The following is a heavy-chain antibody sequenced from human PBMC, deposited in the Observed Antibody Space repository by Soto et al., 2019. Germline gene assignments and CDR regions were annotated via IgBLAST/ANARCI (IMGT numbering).Heavy chain of an antibody. CDR3: ARDLSPAGRYYYYGMDV. CDR2: IYYSGST. Sequence: SETLSLTCTVSGGSISSYYWSWIRQPPGKGLEWIGYIYYSGSTNYNPSLKSRVTISVDTSKNKFSLKLSSVTAADTAVYYCARDLSPAGRYYYYGMDVWGQGTKVTIYS. J-gene: IGHJ6*02. V-gene: IGHV4-59*01. D-gene: IGHD2-2*01. CDR1: GGSISSYY.